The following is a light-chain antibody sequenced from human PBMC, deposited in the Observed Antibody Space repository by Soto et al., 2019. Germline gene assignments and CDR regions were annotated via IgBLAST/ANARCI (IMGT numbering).Light chain of an antibody. J-gene: IGKJ2*01. CDR3: HQYGSSPRHT. V-gene: IGKV3-20*01. Sequence: EIVLTQSPGTLSLSPGERVTLSCRASQGVSSSYLAWYQQKPGQAPRLLIYGASSRATEIPDRFSGSRSGTDFSLTISRLEPEDFAVYYRHQYGSSPRHTFGQGTKLEIK. CDR2: GAS. CDR1: QGVSSSY.